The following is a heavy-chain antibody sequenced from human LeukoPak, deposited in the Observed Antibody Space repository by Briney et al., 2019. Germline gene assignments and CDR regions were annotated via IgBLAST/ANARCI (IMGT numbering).Heavy chain of an antibody. D-gene: IGHD3-22*01. V-gene: IGHV1-2*06. CDR1: GYTFTGYY. CDR2: INPNSGGT. CDR3: ARVAYYYDSSGGF. J-gene: IGHJ4*02. Sequence: ASVKVSCKASGYTFTGYYMHWARQAPGQGLEWMGRINPNSGGTNYAQKFQGRVTMTRDTSISTAYMELSRLRSDDTAVYYCARVAYYYDSSGGFWGQGTLVTVSS.